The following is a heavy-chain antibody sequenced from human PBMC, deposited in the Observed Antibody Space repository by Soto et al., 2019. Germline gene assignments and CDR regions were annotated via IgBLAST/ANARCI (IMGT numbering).Heavy chain of an antibody. D-gene: IGHD2-21*02. V-gene: IGHV2-5*02. Sequence: QITLKESGPTLVKPTQTLTLTYTFSGFSLSTSGVGVGWIRQPPGKALEWLALIYWDDDKRYSPSLKSRLTITKDTSKNQVVLTMTNMDPVDTATYYCAHGLAYCGGHCYSDAFDIWGQGTMVTVSS. CDR1: GFSLSTSGVG. J-gene: IGHJ3*02. CDR3: AHGLAYCGGHCYSDAFDI. CDR2: IYWDDDK.